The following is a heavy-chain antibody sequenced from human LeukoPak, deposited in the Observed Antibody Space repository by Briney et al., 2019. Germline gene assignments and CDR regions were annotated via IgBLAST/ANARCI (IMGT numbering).Heavy chain of an antibody. Sequence: NPSETLSLTCAVYGGSFSGYYWSWIRQPPGKGLEWIGEINHSGSTNYNPSLKSRVTISVDTSKNQFSLRLSSVTAADTAVYYCARGHTIFGVAHDAFDIWGQGTMVTVSS. CDR1: GGSFSGYY. D-gene: IGHD3-3*01. CDR3: ARGHTIFGVAHDAFDI. J-gene: IGHJ3*02. CDR2: INHSGST. V-gene: IGHV4-34*01.